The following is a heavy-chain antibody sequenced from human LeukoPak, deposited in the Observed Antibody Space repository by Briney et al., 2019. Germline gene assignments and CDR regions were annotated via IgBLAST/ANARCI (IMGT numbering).Heavy chain of an antibody. Sequence: SETLSLTCTVSGGSISSSSYYWGWIRQPPGKGLEWIGSIYYSGSTYYSPSLKSRVTISVDTSKNQFSLKLSSVTAADTAVYYCARDYGSGVNWFDPWGQGTLVTVSS. CDR3: ARDYGSGVNWFDP. CDR1: GGSISSSSYY. D-gene: IGHD3-10*01. CDR2: IYYSGST. V-gene: IGHV4-39*07. J-gene: IGHJ5*02.